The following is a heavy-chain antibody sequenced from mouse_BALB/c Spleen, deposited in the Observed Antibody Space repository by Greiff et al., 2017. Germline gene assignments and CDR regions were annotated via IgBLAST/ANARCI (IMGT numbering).Heavy chain of an antibody. CDR2: IYPGNSDT. CDR1: GYSFTSYW. CDR3: TRSDYGSSYWYFDV. J-gene: IGHJ1*01. V-gene: IGHV1-5*01. Sequence: VQLKQSGTVLARPGASVKMSCKASGYSFTSYWMHWVKQRPGQGLEWIGAIYPGNSDTSYNQKFKGKAKLTAVTSASTAYMELSSLTNEDSAVYYCTRSDYGSSYWYFDVWGAGTTVTVSS. D-gene: IGHD1-1*01.